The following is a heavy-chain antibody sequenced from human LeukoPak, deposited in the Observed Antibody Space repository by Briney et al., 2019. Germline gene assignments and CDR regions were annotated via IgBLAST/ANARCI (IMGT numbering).Heavy chain of an antibody. Sequence: ASVKVSCKASGYTFTSYGISWVRQAPGQGLEWMGWISAYNGNTNYAQKVKGRVTMTTDTSTSTAYMELRSLRFDDTAVYYCARLSGLGPDSPWELDRWGQGTLVTVSS. CDR1: GYTFTSYG. J-gene: IGHJ4*02. D-gene: IGHD1-26*01. CDR3: ARLSGLGPDSPWELDR. V-gene: IGHV1-18*01. CDR2: ISAYNGNT.